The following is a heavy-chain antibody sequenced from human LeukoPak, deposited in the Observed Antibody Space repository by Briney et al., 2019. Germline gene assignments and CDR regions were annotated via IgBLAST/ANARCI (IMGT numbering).Heavy chain of an antibody. D-gene: IGHD2-2*01. CDR3: ARQYQLLGGDAFDI. CDR1: GYTFTGYY. J-gene: IGHJ3*02. CDR2: INPNSGGT. V-gene: IGHV1-2*02. Sequence: GASVKVSCKASGYTFTGYYMHWVRQAPGQGLEWMGWINPNSGGTNYAQKFQGRVTMTRDTSISTAYMELSRLRSDDTAVYHCARQYQLLGGDAFDIWGQGTMVTVSS.